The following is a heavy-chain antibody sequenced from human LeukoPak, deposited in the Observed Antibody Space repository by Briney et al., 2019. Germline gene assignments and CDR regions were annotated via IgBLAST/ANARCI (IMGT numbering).Heavy chain of an antibody. J-gene: IGHJ4*02. Sequence: GGSLRLSCAASGFRFDDYAVHWVRQAPGKGLEWVSGISWNSNSIDYADSVKGRFTISRDNAKNSLYLQMNSLRPEDTALYYCAIDKAMPASAMFDYWGRGTLVTVSP. CDR2: ISWNSNSI. CDR1: GFRFDDYA. D-gene: IGHD2-2*01. V-gene: IGHV3-9*01. CDR3: AIDKAMPASAMFDY.